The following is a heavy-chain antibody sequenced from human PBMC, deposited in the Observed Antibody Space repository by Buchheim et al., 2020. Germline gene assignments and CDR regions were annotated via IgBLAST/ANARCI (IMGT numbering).Heavy chain of an antibody. D-gene: IGHD2-2*01. CDR2: ISSSSSTI. CDR1: GFTFSSYS. J-gene: IGHJ6*02. CDR3: ARDTEEVHIVVVPAAMGMDV. Sequence: EVQLVESGGGLVQPGGSLRLSCAASGFTFSSYSMNWVRQAPGKGLEWVSYISSSSSTIYYADSVKGRFTISRDNAKNSLYLQMNSLRAEDTAVYYCARDTEEVHIVVVPAAMGMDVWGQGTT. V-gene: IGHV3-48*01.